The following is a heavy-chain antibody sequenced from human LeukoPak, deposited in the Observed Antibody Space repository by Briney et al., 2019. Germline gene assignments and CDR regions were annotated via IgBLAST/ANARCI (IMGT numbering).Heavy chain of an antibody. J-gene: IGHJ4*02. CDR1: GFTFSSYA. CDR2: ISGSGGST. D-gene: IGHD3-22*01. CDR3: AKQSDDSSGYCLDY. Sequence: TGGSLRLSCAASGFTFSSYAMSWVRQAPGKGLEWVSAISGSGGSTYYADSVKGRFTISRDNSKNTLYLQMNSLRAEDTAVYYCAKQSDDSSGYCLDYWGQGTLATVSS. V-gene: IGHV3-23*01.